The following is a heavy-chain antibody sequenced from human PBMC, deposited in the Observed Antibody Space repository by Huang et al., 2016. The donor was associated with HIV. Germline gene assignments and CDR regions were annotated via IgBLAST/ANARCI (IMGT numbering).Heavy chain of an antibody. J-gene: IGHJ3*02. Sequence: QVQLVESGGGVVQPGGSLRLSCAASGFTFSSYGMHWVRQAPGKGLEWVAFIRYDGSNKYYAYSGKCRFTISRDNSKNTMYLQMNSLRAEDTAVYYCAKVSYYDFWSGYPHDAFDIWGQGTMVTVSS. CDR3: AKVSYYDFWSGYPHDAFDI. D-gene: IGHD3-3*01. V-gene: IGHV3-30*02. CDR2: IRYDGSNK. CDR1: GFTFSSYG.